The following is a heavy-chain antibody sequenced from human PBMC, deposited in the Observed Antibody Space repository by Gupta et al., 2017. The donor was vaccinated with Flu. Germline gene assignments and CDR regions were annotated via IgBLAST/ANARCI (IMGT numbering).Heavy chain of an antibody. D-gene: IGHD7-27*01. V-gene: IGHV4-59*08. CDR2: ISYSGST. Sequence: QVQLQESGPGLVQPSETLSLTCTVSGGSFSDYYWSWIRQPPGKGLEWIGCISYSGSTNYTPALKSRVTRSVDTSKTEFSLKLRSVTAADTAGDYCVRHYLGNIGGSTGYYVDDGGQGTMVTVSS. CDR3: VRHYLGNIGGSTGYYVDD. CDR1: GGSFSDYY. J-gene: IGHJ4*02.